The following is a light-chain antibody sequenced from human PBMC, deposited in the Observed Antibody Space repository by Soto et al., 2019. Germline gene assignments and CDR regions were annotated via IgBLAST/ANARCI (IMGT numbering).Light chain of an antibody. Sequence: DIRMTQSPSSLSASVGDRVIITCRASQGIHTYLAWYQQKEGKVPILLIYAASTLQSGAPSRFSGSGSGTDFTLTISSLQPEDVATYYCQNYNSAPFTFGPGTKVDLK. CDR2: AAS. CDR1: QGIHTY. J-gene: IGKJ3*01. CDR3: QNYNSAPFT. V-gene: IGKV1-27*01.